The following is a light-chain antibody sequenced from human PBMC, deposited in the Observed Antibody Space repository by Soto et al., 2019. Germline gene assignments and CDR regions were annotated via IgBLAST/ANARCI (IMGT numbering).Light chain of an antibody. J-gene: IGLJ3*02. V-gene: IGLV2-14*01. CDR2: AVS. CDR1: SSDVGGYNY. Sequence: QSVLTQPASVSGSPGQSITISCTGTSSDVGGYNYVSWYQQHPGKAPKLMIYAVSNRPSGVSNRFSGSKSGNTASLTISGLQAEDEADYYCNSYTTSSTWVFGGGTKLTVL. CDR3: NSYTTSSTWV.